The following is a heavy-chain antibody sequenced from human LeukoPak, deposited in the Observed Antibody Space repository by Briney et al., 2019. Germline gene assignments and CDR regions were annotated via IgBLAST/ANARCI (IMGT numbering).Heavy chain of an antibody. D-gene: IGHD2-21*02. CDR2: IYPADSDT. CDR3: ARQGDFDGLDI. V-gene: IGHV5-51*01. J-gene: IGHJ3*02. Sequence: PGESLKISCKGSGHRFISYWIGWVRQTPGKGLEWMGIIYPADSDTRYSPSFQGQVTISVDNSISTAHLQWSSLKASDTAVYYCARQGDFDGLDIWGQGTMVTVSS. CDR1: GHRFISYW.